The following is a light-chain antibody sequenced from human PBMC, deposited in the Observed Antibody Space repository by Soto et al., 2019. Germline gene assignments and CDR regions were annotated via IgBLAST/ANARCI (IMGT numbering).Light chain of an antibody. CDR1: QSVSSY. Sequence: EIVLTQSPATLSLSPGERATLSCRASQSVSSYLAWYQQKPGQAPRLLIYDASNRATGIPARFSGSGSGTDFTHTISSLEPEDFAVYSCQQRSNWPRLTFGGGTKVDIK. CDR2: DAS. CDR3: QQRSNWPRLT. J-gene: IGKJ4*01. V-gene: IGKV3-11*01.